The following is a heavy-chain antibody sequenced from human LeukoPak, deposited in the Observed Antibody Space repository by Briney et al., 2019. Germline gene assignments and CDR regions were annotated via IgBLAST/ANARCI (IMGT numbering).Heavy chain of an antibody. D-gene: IGHD1-1*01. CDR3: ARHHWRASGGLGKWFDP. Sequence: PSQTLSLTCTVSGGSISSGGYYWSWIRQPPGKGLEWIRYIYYSGSTNYNPSLKSRVTISVDTSKNQFSLKLSSVTAADTAVYYCARHHWRASGGLGKWFDPWGQGTLVTVSS. CDR2: IYYSGST. J-gene: IGHJ5*02. V-gene: IGHV4-61*08. CDR1: GGSISSGGYY.